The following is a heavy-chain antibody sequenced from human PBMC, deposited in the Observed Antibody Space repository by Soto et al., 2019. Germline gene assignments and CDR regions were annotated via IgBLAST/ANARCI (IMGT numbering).Heavy chain of an antibody. CDR1: GGSFSGYY. V-gene: IGHV4-34*01. CDR2: INHSGST. CDR3: ARGRGSVFGFWSGPTAYGMDV. D-gene: IGHD3-3*01. Sequence: LSLTCAVYGGSFSGYYWSWIRQPPGKGLEWIGEINHSGSTNYNPSLKSRVTISVDTSKNQFSLKLSSVTAADTAVYYCARGRGSVFGFWSGPTAYGMDVWGQGXTVTVSS. J-gene: IGHJ6*02.